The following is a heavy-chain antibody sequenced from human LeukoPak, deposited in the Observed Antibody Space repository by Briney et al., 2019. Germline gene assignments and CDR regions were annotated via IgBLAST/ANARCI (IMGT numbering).Heavy chain of an antibody. CDR1: GFTFSSYA. Sequence: PGGSLRLSCAASGFTFSSYAMSWVRQAPGKGLEWVSAISGSGGSTYYADSVKGRFTISRDNSKNTLYLQMNSLRDEDTAVYYCARDLYFGDYGCYFDYWGQGTLVTVSS. D-gene: IGHD4-17*01. V-gene: IGHV3-23*01. CDR2: ISGSGGST. CDR3: ARDLYFGDYGCYFDY. J-gene: IGHJ4*02.